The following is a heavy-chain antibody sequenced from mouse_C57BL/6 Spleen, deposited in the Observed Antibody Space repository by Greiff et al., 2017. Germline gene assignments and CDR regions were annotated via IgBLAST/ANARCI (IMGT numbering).Heavy chain of an antibody. J-gene: IGHJ1*03. CDR1: GFTFSSYA. Sequence: EVHLVESGEGLVKPGGSLKLSCAASGFTFSSYAMSWVRQTPEKRLEWVAYISSGGDYIYYADTVKGRFTISRDNARNTLYLQMSSLKSEDTATYYCTRERGYDYDWEWYFDVWGTGTTVTVSS. CDR2: ISSGGDYI. V-gene: IGHV5-9-1*02. D-gene: IGHD2-4*01. CDR3: TRERGYDYDWEWYFDV.